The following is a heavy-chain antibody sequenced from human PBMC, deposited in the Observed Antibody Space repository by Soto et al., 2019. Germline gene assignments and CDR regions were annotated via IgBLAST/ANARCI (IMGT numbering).Heavy chain of an antibody. D-gene: IGHD2-2*01. J-gene: IGHJ4*02. CDR2: ISTSGSTV. CDR1: RVTFSAYE. Sequence: PWESXRLACSSSRVTFSAYEIHWFRHAPGKGLGWVSYISTSGSTVYYADSVKGRFTVSRDNTRSSLYLQMDSLRDEDTALYYCVRYCGNTICNGVAKRNFEYWGQGTLVTVSS. V-gene: IGHV3-48*03. CDR3: VRYCGNTICNGVAKRNFEY.